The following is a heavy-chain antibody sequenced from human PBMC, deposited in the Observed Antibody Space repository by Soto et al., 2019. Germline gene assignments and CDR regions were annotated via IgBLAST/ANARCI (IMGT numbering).Heavy chain of an antibody. J-gene: IGHJ4*02. V-gene: IGHV3-30-3*01. CDR3: ARDSITGGYFDY. CDR2: ISYDGSTK. Sequence: QVQLVESGGGVVQPGRSLRLSCAASGFSFSSYAMHWVRQAPGNGLEWVALISYDGSTKYYADSVKGRFTISRDNSKNTLYVQMNSLRAEDTAVYYCARDSITGGYFDYWGQGTLVTVSS. CDR1: GFSFSSYA. D-gene: IGHD1-20*01.